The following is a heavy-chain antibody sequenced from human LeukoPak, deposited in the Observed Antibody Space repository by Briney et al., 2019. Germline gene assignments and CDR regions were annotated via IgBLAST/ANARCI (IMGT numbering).Heavy chain of an antibody. CDR2: IIPIFGTA. J-gene: IGHJ4*02. D-gene: IGHD1-26*01. CDR1: GGTFSSYA. CDR3: ARGDSSGSYGTLDY. V-gene: IGHV1-69*01. Sequence: SVKVSCRASGGTFSSYAISWVRQAPGQGLEWMGGIIPIFGTANYAQKFQGRVTITADESTSTAYMELSSLRSEDTAVYYCARGDSSGSYGTLDYWGQGTLVTVSS.